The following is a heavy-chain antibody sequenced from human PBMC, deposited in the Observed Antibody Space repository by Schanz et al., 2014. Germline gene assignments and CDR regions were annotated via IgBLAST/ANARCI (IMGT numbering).Heavy chain of an antibody. CDR1: GGSISNANW. V-gene: IGHV4-4*02. J-gene: IGHJ4*02. Sequence: QVQLQESGPGLVKPSWTLSLTCAVSGGSISNANWWSWVRQPPGKGLQWIGEVYHSGGTNYNPSLKSRVTISLDVSKNQFSLKLSSVTAADTAVYYCAREYSAFDYWGQGTLVTVSS. CDR2: VYHSGGT. CDR3: AREYSAFDY. D-gene: IGHD5-12*01.